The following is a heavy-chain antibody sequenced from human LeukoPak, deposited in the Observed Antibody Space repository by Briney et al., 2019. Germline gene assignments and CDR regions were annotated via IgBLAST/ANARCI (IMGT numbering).Heavy chain of an antibody. CDR2: IRSKAYGGTT. J-gene: IGHJ4*02. CDR1: GFTFGDYA. V-gene: IGHV3-49*04. Sequence: PGGSLRLSCTASGFTFGDYAMSWVRQAPGKGLEWVGFIRSKAYGGTTEYAASVKCRFTISRDDSKSIAHMQSHSLKTADTAEYYCTREGVVAKLGPRDYWSQGSLVTVSS. D-gene: IGHD2-15*01. CDR3: TREGVVAKLGPRDY.